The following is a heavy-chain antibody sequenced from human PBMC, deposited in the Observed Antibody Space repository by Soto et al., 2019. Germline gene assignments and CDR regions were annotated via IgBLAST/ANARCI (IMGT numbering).Heavy chain of an antibody. CDR3: ARAAQWSDY. Sequence: SETLSLTCAVYGGSFSGYYWSWIRQPPGKGLEWIGEINHSGSTNYNPSLKSRVTISVDTSKNQFSLKLSSVTAADTAVYYCARAAQWSDYWGQGTLVTVSS. CDR1: GGSFSGYY. D-gene: IGHD2-15*01. CDR2: INHSGST. V-gene: IGHV4-34*01. J-gene: IGHJ4*02.